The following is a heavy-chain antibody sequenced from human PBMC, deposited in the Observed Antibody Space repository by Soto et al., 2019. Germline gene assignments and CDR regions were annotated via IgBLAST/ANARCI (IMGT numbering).Heavy chain of an antibody. CDR2: IYSGGST. Sequence: GGSLRLSCAASGFTVSSNYMSWVRQAPGKGLEWVSVIYSGGSTYYADSVKGRFTISRDNSKNTLYLQMNSLRAEDTAVYYCAGIHYDSSGYYMVFDYWGQGTLVTVSS. J-gene: IGHJ4*02. V-gene: IGHV3-66*01. CDR1: GFTVSSNY. D-gene: IGHD3-22*01. CDR3: AGIHYDSSGYYMVFDY.